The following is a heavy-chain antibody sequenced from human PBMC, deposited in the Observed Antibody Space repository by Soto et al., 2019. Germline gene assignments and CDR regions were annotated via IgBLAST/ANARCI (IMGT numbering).Heavy chain of an antibody. V-gene: IGHV3-23*01. CDR1: GFTFSSCV. Sequence: EVHLLESGGGLVQPGESLRLSCGASGFTFSSCVMTWVRQAPGKGLEWVSCITDSGTGNYYADSVKGRFTISRDNSKNTMYLQMNNLRAEDTGVYYCAKGLINGRWYAADWGQGTLVTVSS. CDR3: AKGLINGRWYAAD. J-gene: IGHJ4*02. CDR2: ITDSGTGN. D-gene: IGHD6-13*01.